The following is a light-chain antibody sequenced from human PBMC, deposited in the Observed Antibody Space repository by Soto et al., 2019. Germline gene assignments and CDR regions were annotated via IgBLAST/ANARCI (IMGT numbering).Light chain of an antibody. CDR2: QAS. J-gene: IGKJ1*01. CDR1: ESISRW. V-gene: IGKV1-5*03. CDR3: QLYSVYSSWT. Sequence: DIEMTQSPSTLSASVGDGVTITCRASESISRWLAWYQQKPGKVPKLLIYQASSLESGVPSRFSGSGSGTEFTLTISSLQTEDFATYYCQLYSVYSSWTFGQGTKVEIK.